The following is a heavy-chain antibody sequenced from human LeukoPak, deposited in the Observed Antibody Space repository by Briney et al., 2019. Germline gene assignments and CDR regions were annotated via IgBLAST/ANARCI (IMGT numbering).Heavy chain of an antibody. CDR3: AKDGGGGYDFWSGYYRNTYYFDY. J-gene: IGHJ4*02. CDR1: GFTFSSYG. V-gene: IGHV3-30*02. Sequence: GGSLRLSCAASGFTFSSYGMHWVRQAPGKGLELVAFIRYDGSNKYYADSVKGRFTISRDNSKNTLYLQMNSLRAEDTAVYYCAKDGGGGYDFWSGYYRNTYYFDYWGQGTLVTVSS. D-gene: IGHD3-3*01. CDR2: IRYDGSNK.